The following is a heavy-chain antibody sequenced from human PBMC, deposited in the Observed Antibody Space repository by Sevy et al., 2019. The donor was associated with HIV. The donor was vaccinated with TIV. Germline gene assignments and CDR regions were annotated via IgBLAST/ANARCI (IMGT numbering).Heavy chain of an antibody. CDR1: GFTFSNYA. J-gene: IGHJ4*02. D-gene: IGHD5-18*01. Sequence: GGSLRLSCGASGFTFSNYAMSWVRQAPGKGPEWVSGINNGGSTYYADSVKGRFTFSRDNSKKLVFLQMNSLGAEDTAVYYCASGDTTMITDLDYWGQGALVTVSS. CDR2: INNGGST. V-gene: IGHV3-23*01. CDR3: ASGDTTMITDLDY.